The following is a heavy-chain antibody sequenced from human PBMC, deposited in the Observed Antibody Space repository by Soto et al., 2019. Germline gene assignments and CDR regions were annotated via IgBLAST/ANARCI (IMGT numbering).Heavy chain of an antibody. V-gene: IGHV1-3*01. CDR1: GYTFTSYA. Sequence: QVQLVQSGAEVKKPGASVKVSCKASGYTFTSYAMHWVRQAPGQRLEWMGWINAGNGNTKYSQKFQGRVTITRDTSASTAYMELSSLRSEDTAVYYCARALYSGYDTRLIGYWGQGTLVTVSS. CDR3: ARALYSGYDTRLIGY. J-gene: IGHJ4*02. CDR2: INAGNGNT. D-gene: IGHD5-12*01.